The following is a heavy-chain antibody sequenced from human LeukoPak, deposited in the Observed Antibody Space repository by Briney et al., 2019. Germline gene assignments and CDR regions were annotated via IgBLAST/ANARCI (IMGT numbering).Heavy chain of an antibody. D-gene: IGHD3-10*01. CDR2: IKQDGSEK. Sequence: GGSLRLSCVASAFTFSNYWMSWVRQAPGKGLEWVANIKQDGSEKYYVDSVKGRFTISRDNAKNSLYLQMNSLRPDDTAVYHCARDWGYYGSGSYIFDYWGQGTLLTVSS. CDR3: ARDWGYYGSGSYIFDY. J-gene: IGHJ4*02. V-gene: IGHV3-7*01. CDR1: AFTFSNYW.